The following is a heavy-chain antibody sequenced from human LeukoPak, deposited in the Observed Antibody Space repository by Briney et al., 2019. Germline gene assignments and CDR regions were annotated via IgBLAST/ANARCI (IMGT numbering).Heavy chain of an antibody. V-gene: IGHV1-2*02. J-gene: IGHJ4*02. CDR3: KIPESIFGVVITPFDY. Sequence: GASVKVSCKASGYTFTGYYMHWVRQAPGQGLEWMGWINPNSGGTNYAQKFQGRVTMTRDTSISTAYMELSRLRSDDTAVHYCKIPESIFGVVITPFDYWGQGTLVTVSS. CDR1: GYTFTGYY. CDR2: INPNSGGT. D-gene: IGHD3-3*01.